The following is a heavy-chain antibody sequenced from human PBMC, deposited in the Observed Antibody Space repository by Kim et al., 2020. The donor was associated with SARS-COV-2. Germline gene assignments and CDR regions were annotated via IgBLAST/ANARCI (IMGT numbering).Heavy chain of an antibody. V-gene: IGHV3-66*01. CDR3: ARWYYYDSRAFDY. Sequence: GGSLRLSCAASGFTVSSNYMSWVRQAPGKGLEWVSVIYSGGSTYYADSVKGRFTISRDNSKNTLYLQMNSLRAEDTAVYYCARWYYYDSRAFDYWGQGTLVTVSS. CDR2: IYSGGST. D-gene: IGHD3-22*01. CDR1: GFTVSSNY. J-gene: IGHJ4*02.